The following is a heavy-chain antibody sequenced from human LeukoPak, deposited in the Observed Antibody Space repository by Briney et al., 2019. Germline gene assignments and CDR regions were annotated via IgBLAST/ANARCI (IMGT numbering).Heavy chain of an antibody. CDR3: ARDRDSGSSSNRYFFDY. Sequence: SETLSLTCTVSGGSISSYYWSWVRQPAGKGLEWIGRIFTSGSTNYNPSLKSRVTMPVDTSKNQFSLKLNSVTAADTAVYYCARDRDSGSSSNRYFFDYWGQGTLVTVPS. J-gene: IGHJ4*02. CDR1: GGSISSYY. V-gene: IGHV4-4*07. CDR2: IFTSGST. D-gene: IGHD1-26*01.